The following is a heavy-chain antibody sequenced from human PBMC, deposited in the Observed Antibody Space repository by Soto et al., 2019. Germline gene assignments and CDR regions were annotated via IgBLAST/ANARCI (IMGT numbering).Heavy chain of an antibody. Sequence: EVQLVESGGGLVKPGGSLRLSCTVSGFTFSNAWMTWVRQAPGKGLEWVGRIKSKTDDGTTDYAAPVKGRFTISRDDSRNTLYLQMNSLKTEDTVVYYCTTDSSSWAYYYYYGMDVWGQGTTVTVSS. CDR2: IKSKTDDGTT. CDR1: GFTFSNAW. D-gene: IGHD2-2*01. V-gene: IGHV3-15*01. J-gene: IGHJ6*02. CDR3: TTDSSSWAYYYYYGMDV.